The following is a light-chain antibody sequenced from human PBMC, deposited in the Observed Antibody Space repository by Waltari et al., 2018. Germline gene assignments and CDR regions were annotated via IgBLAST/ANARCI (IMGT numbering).Light chain of an antibody. Sequence: EIVLAQSPGTLSLSPGERATLSCRASQSVSRALAWYQQKPGQAPRLLLYGASSRATGIPDRFSGSGAGTDFSLTIGRLGPEDFAVYFCQYYVGLPGTFGQGTKVEIK. CDR2: GAS. CDR3: QYYVGLPGT. CDR1: QSVSRA. J-gene: IGKJ1*01. V-gene: IGKV3-20*01.